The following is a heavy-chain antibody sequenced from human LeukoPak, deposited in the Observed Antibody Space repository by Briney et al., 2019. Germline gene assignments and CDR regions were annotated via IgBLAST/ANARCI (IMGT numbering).Heavy chain of an antibody. CDR3: VRDRGYSTFDY. J-gene: IGHJ4*02. Sequence: GGSLRLSCEASGFPFSNSWMSWVRQAPGKGLEWVANINQDGSEINYVDSVKGQLTISRDNAKGSLYLQMNGLRAEDTAVYFCVRDRGYSTFDYWGQGTLVTVSS. D-gene: IGHD4-23*01. V-gene: IGHV3-7*03. CDR2: INQDGSEI. CDR1: GFPFSNSW.